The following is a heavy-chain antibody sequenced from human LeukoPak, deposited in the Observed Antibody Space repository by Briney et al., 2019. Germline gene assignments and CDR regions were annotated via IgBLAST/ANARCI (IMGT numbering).Heavy chain of an antibody. CDR2: LRTDGQKT. Sequence: GGSLRLSCAASGFTFGSSAMSWVRQAPGKGLEWVSRLRTDGQKTSYADSVKGRFTISRDNAKNTLYLQMNSLRVEDTAVYYCARDHPGSNSLDYWGQGTLVTVSS. D-gene: IGHD4-11*01. V-gene: IGHV3-74*01. CDR3: ARDHPGSNSLDY. J-gene: IGHJ4*02. CDR1: GFTFGSSA.